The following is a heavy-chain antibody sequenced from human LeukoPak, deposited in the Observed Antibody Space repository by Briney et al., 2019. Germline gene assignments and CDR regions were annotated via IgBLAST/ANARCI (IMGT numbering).Heavy chain of an antibody. J-gene: IGHJ5*02. Sequence: GGSLRLSCAASGFTFTNNWMTWFRQAPGKGLEWVANVNEDGSEKNYVDSVKGRFTVSRDNAKNSVYLRMNNLRVEETAVYYCARGRGWIDPWGQGTLVTVSS. D-gene: IGHD5-24*01. CDR2: VNEDGSEK. CDR3: ARGRGWIDP. V-gene: IGHV3-7*01. CDR1: GFTFTNNW.